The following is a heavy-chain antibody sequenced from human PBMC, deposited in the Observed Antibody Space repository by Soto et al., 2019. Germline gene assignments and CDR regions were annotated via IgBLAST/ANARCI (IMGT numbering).Heavy chain of an antibody. CDR1: GFTFSSYG. Sequence: SLRLSCAASGFTFSSYGMHWVRQAPGKGLEWVAVISYDGSNKYYADSVKGRFTISRDNSKNTLYLQMNSLRAEDTAVYYCAKDRARITMVRGGGMDVWGQGTTVTVSS. CDR3: AKDRARITMVRGGGMDV. D-gene: IGHD3-10*01. CDR2: ISYDGSNK. J-gene: IGHJ6*02. V-gene: IGHV3-30*18.